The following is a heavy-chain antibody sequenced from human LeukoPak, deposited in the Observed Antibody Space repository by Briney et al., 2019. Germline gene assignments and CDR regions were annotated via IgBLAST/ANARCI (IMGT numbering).Heavy chain of an antibody. Sequence: ASVKVSCKASGYTFTGYYMHWVRQAPGQGLEWMGWINPNSGGTNYAQKFQGRVTMTRDTSISTAYMELSRLRSDDTAVYYCARDQAKYYYGSGSYKYYYMDVWAKGPRSPSP. CDR2: INPNSGGT. CDR3: ARDQAKYYYGSGSYKYYYMDV. D-gene: IGHD3-10*01. J-gene: IGHJ6*03. CDR1: GYTFTGYY. V-gene: IGHV1-2*02.